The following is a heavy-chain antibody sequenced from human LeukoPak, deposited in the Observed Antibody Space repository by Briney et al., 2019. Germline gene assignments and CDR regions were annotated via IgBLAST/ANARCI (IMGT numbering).Heavy chain of an antibody. CDR1: GGTFSSYD. CDR3: ARDYGYGMDV. J-gene: IGHJ6*02. D-gene: IGHD3-16*01. Sequence: ASVKVSCKASGGTFSSYDISWVRPAPGQGLEGMGGIIPIFGTANYAQKFRGRVTITADESTSTAYMELSSLRSEDTAVYYCARDYGYGMDVWGQGTTVTVSS. V-gene: IGHV1-69*13. CDR2: IIPIFGTA.